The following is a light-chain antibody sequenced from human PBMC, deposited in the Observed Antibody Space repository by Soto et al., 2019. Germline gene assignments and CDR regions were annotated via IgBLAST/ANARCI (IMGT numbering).Light chain of an antibody. Sequence: EIVLTQSPATLSLFPGARAPLSCRASQSVSTNLAWYQQNPGQAPRLLIYDASNRATGIPARFSGSGSGTDFTLTISSLEPEDFAVYYCQQRSNWPGTFGQGTKVDIK. V-gene: IGKV3-11*01. CDR1: QSVSTN. CDR2: DAS. J-gene: IGKJ1*01. CDR3: QQRSNWPGT.